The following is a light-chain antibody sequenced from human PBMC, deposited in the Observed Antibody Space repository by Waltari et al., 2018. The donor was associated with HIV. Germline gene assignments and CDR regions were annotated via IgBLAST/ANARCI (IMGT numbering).Light chain of an antibody. Sequence: NFMLTQPHSVSDSPGKTVTISSTRSSGSIASNYLQWYQQRPGSSPTTVIYEDNQRPSGVPDRFSGSIDSSSNSASLTISGLKTEDEADYYCQSYDSSNWVFGGGTKLTVL. CDR3: QSYDSSNWV. CDR2: EDN. J-gene: IGLJ3*02. V-gene: IGLV6-57*01. CDR1: SGSIASNY.